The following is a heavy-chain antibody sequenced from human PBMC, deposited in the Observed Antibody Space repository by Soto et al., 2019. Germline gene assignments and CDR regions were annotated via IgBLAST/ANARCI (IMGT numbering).Heavy chain of an antibody. D-gene: IGHD2-2*01. J-gene: IGHJ6*02. CDR3: ARDVVPAAMTLYYYYGMDV. Sequence: QVQLVQSGAEVKKPGASVKVSCKASGYTFTSYAMHWVRQAPGQRLEWMGWINAGNGNTKYSQKFQGRVTITRDTSASTAYKELSSLRSEDTAVYYCARDVVPAAMTLYYYYGMDVWGQGTTVTVSS. CDR1: GYTFTSYA. CDR2: INAGNGNT. V-gene: IGHV1-3*01.